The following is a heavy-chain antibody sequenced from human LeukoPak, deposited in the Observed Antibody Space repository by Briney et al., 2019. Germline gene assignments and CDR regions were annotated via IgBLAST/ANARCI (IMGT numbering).Heavy chain of an antibody. CDR3: ASVFYDILTGYYPRENDAFDI. V-gene: IGHV3-53*01. CDR2: IYSGGST. Sequence: GGSLRLSCAASGFTVSSNYMSWVRQAPGKGLEWVSVIYSGGSTYYADSVKGRFIISRDNSKNTLYLQMNSLRAEDTAVYYCASVFYDILTGYYPRENDAFDIWGQGTMVTVSS. CDR1: GFTVSSNY. J-gene: IGHJ3*02. D-gene: IGHD3-9*01.